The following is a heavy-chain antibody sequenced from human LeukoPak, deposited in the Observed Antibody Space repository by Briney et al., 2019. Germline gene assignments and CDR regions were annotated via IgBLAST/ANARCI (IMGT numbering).Heavy chain of an antibody. CDR3: ARANYGDYYYYGMDV. V-gene: IGHV3-21*01. CDR2: ISSSSSYI. J-gene: IGHJ6*02. D-gene: IGHD4-17*01. Sequence: GGSLRLSCAASGFTFSDYSMNWVRQAPGKGLEWVSSISSSSSYIYYADSVKGRFTISRDNAKNSLYLQMNSLRAEDTAVYYCARANYGDYYYYGMDVWGQGTTVTVSS. CDR1: GFTFSDYS.